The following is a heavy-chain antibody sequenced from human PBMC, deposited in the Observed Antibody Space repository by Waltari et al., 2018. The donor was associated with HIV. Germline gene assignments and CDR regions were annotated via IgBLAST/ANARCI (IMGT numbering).Heavy chain of an antibody. V-gene: IGHV3-21*01. D-gene: IGHD4-17*01. J-gene: IGHJ4*02. CDR1: GFTSSSFS. CDR2: ISSGSSFI. CDR3: ARALTNFGGF. Sequence: EVQLVESGGGLVKPGGSLRPSCAGSGFTSSSFSMNWVRQAPGKGLEWVASISSGSSFIDYADSVKGRFTISRDNAKNSLYLQMKSLRVEDTALYYCARALTNFGGFWGQGTLVTVSS.